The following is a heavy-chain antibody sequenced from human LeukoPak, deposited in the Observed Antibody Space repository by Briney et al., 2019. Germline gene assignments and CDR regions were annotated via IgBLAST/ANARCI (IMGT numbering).Heavy chain of an antibody. CDR3: ARRASCGDDCYAFDY. V-gene: IGHV3-66*01. CDR1: GFTVSSNY. J-gene: IGHJ4*02. CDR2: IYSGGTT. D-gene: IGHD2-21*02. Sequence: GGSLRLSCAASGFTVSSNYMSWVRQAPGKGLEWVSLIYSGGTTSYADSVKGRFTISRDNSKNTLYLHMNSLRAEDTAVYYCARRASCGDDCYAFDYWGQGTQVTVSS.